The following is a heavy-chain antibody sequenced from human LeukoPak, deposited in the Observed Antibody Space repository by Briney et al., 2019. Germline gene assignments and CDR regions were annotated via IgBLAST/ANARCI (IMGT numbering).Heavy chain of an antibody. J-gene: IGHJ4*02. CDR1: GFTVSTAY. Sequence: GGSLRLSCAAPGFTVSTAYMSWVRQAPGKGLEWVSVIYSGGSTYYADSVKGRFTISRANSKNTLYLQMNSLRAQDTAVYYCPRGALLYYFDYWGQGTLVTVSS. V-gene: IGHV3-53*01. CDR3: PRGALLYYFDY. D-gene: IGHD2-21*01. CDR2: IYSGGST.